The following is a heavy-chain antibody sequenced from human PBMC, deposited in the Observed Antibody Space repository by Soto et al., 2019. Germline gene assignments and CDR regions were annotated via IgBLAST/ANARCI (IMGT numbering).Heavy chain of an antibody. J-gene: IGHJ2*01. V-gene: IGHV4-30-4*01. CDR1: GGSISSGDYY. Sequence: QVQLQESGPGLVKPSQTLSLTCTVSGGSISSGDYYWSWSRQPPGKGLEWIGYIYYSGSTYYNPSLKGRVTISVDTSKNQFSLKLSSVTAADTAVYYCARVRPAYFDLWGRGTLVTVSS. CDR2: IYYSGST. CDR3: ARVRPAYFDL. D-gene: IGHD2-2*01.